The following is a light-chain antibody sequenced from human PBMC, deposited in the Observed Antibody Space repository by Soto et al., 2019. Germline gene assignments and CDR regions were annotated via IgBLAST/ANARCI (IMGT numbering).Light chain of an antibody. Sequence: EIVLTQSPATLSLSPGERGTLSCRASESVTNYLAWYQQKPGQAPRLLVYDVSNRATGIPARFSGGGSGTDFTLTISNLEPEDFAVYYCQQRRDWRWTFGQGTQVEIK. J-gene: IGKJ1*01. CDR2: DVS. V-gene: IGKV3-11*01. CDR1: ESVTNY. CDR3: QQRRDWRWT.